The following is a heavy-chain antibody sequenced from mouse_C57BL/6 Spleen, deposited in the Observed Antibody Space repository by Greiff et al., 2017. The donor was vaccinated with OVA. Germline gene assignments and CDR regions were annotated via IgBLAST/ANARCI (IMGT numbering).Heavy chain of an antibody. Sequence: QVQLQQSGAELVKPGASVKISCKASGYAFSSYWMNWVKQRPGKGLEWIGQIYPGDGDTNYNGKFKGKATLTADKSSSTAYMQLSSLTSEDSAVYFCARSYYGNYPLDYWGQGTTLTVSS. CDR1: GYAFSSYW. CDR3: ARSYYGNYPLDY. J-gene: IGHJ2*01. CDR2: IYPGDGDT. D-gene: IGHD2-10*01. V-gene: IGHV1-80*01.